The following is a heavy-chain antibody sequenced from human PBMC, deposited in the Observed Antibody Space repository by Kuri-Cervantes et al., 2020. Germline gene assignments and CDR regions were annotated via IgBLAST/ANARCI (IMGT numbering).Heavy chain of an antibody. CDR1: GGSISSYY. J-gene: IGHJ5*02. D-gene: IGHD3-16*01. CDR3: ARRHTELRLGELYWFDP. CDR2: IYYSGST. Sequence: SETLSLTCTVSGGSISSYYWSWIRQPPGKGLEWIGYIYYSGSTNYNPSLKSRVTISVDRSKNQFSLKLRSVTAADTAVYYCARRHTELRLGELYWFDPWGQGTLVTVSS. V-gene: IGHV4-59*12.